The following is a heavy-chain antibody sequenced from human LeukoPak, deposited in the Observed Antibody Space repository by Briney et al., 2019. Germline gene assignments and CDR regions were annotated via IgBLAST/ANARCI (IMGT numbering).Heavy chain of an antibody. J-gene: IGHJ4*02. V-gene: IGHV4-39*07. CDR3: ARGRGIVGATAKPPDQ. D-gene: IGHD1-26*01. Sequence: SETLSLTCTVSGGSISSSSYYWGWIRQPPGKGLEWIGSIYYSGSTYYNPSLKSRVTISVDTSKNQFSLKLSSVTAADTAVYYCARGRGIVGATAKPPDQWGQGTLVTVSS. CDR1: GGSISSSSYY. CDR2: IYYSGST.